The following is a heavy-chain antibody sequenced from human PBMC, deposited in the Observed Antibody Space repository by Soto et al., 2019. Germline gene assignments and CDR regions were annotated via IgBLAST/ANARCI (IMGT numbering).Heavy chain of an antibody. Sequence: GGSLRLSCAASGFTFSSYAMSWVRQAPGKGLEWVSAISGSGGSTYYADSVKGRFTISRDNSKNTLYLQMNSLRAEDTAVYYCAKCGRVGARKDILTGIFDYWGQGTLVTVSS. J-gene: IGHJ4*02. CDR2: ISGSGGST. CDR3: AKCGRVGARKDILTGIFDY. D-gene: IGHD3-9*01. CDR1: GFTFSSYA. V-gene: IGHV3-23*01.